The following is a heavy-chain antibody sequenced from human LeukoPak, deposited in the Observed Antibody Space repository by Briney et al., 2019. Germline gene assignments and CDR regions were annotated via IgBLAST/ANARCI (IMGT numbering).Heavy chain of an antibody. Sequence: PGGPLRLSCTAFGFTFSSYWMSWVRQAPGKGLEWVANIKQDGSEKYYVDSVKGRFTISRDSAKNSLYLQMNSLRAEDTAVYYCATGPGYSSSWWGQGTLVTVSS. CDR3: ATGPGYSSSW. CDR2: IKQDGSEK. D-gene: IGHD6-13*01. V-gene: IGHV3-7*01. J-gene: IGHJ4*02. CDR1: GFTFSSYW.